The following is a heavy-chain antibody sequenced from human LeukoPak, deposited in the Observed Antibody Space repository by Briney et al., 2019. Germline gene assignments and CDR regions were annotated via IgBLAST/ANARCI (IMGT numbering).Heavy chain of an antibody. CDR2: TYYRSKWYN. D-gene: IGHD1-26*01. CDR1: GDSVSSNSAA. Sequence: SQTLSLTCAISGDSVSSNSAAWNWIRQSPSRGLEWLGRTYYRSKWYNDYAVSVKSRITINPDTSKNQFSLQLNSVTPEDTAVYYCAREATTLSPIYDAFDIWGQGTMVTVSS. CDR3: AREATTLSPIYDAFDI. V-gene: IGHV6-1*01. J-gene: IGHJ3*02.